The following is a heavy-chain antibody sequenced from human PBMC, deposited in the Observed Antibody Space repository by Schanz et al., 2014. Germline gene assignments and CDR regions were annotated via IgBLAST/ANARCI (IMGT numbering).Heavy chain of an antibody. D-gene: IGHD3-9*01. V-gene: IGHV3-23*01. CDR1: GFNFSDYA. J-gene: IGHJ5*02. Sequence: EVHLLESGGGLVPPGGSLRLSCAASGFNFSDYAMCWVRQAPGKGLEWVSAISGSGGSTYYADSVRGRFTISSDSSKNTLYLQMSSLRADDTAVYYCAKAADWPVTRFDPWGQGTLVTVSS. CDR2: ISGSGGST. CDR3: AKAADWPVTRFDP.